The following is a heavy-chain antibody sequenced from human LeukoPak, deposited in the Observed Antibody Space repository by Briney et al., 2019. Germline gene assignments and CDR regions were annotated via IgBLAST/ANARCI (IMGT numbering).Heavy chain of an antibody. J-gene: IGHJ6*03. D-gene: IGHD3-22*01. CDR3: ARDGDGSSGFYYELEEGYYMDV. CDR1: GFTFSSYE. CDR2: ISSSGSTI. Sequence: GGSLRLSCAASGFTFSSYEMNWVRQAPGKGLEWVSYISSSGSTIYYADSVKGRFSISRDNAKNTLYLQMNSLRAEDTAVYYCARDGDGSSGFYYELEEGYYMDVWGEGTTVTISS. V-gene: IGHV3-48*03.